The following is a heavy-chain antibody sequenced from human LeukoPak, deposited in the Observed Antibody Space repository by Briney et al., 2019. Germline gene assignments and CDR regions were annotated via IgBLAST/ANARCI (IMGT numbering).Heavy chain of an antibody. J-gene: IGHJ4*02. V-gene: IGHV3-23*01. D-gene: IGHD1/OR15-1a*01. CDR3: LVTTRSRGFDY. CDR1: GFSFSNFA. Sequence: GGSLRLSGEVSGFSFSNFAMSWVRQAAGKGLEWVSAISGSGGSTYYAGSVQGRFTISRDNPKNSVYLQMSSLRAEDTAVYYCLVTTRSRGFDYWGQGTLVTVSS. CDR2: ISGSGGST.